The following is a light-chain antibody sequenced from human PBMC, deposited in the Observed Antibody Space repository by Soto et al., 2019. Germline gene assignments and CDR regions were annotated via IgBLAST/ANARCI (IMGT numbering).Light chain of an antibody. CDR1: QSILYSPTNKNC. Sequence: DIVMTQSPNSLAVSLGERVTINCKSSQSILYSPTNKNCLAWYQQKPGQPPKLLIYWASTRESGVPDRFSGSGSGTDFTLTISSLQAEDVAVYYCQQYYSTPRTFGQGTKVDIK. CDR3: QQYYSTPRT. CDR2: WAS. J-gene: IGKJ1*01. V-gene: IGKV4-1*01.